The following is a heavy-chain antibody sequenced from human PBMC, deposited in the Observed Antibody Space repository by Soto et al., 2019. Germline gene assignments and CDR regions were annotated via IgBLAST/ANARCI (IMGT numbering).Heavy chain of an antibody. Sequence: GASVKVSCKASGYTFTGYYMHWVRQAPGQGLEWMGWINPNSGGTNYAQKFQGWVTMTRDTSISTAYMELSRLRSDDTAVYYCARTYYIGSGSSSSAPWGQGTRVTVSS. CDR2: INPNSGGT. CDR3: ARTYYIGSGSSSSAP. CDR1: GYTFTGYY. V-gene: IGHV1-2*04. D-gene: IGHD3-10*01. J-gene: IGHJ5*02.